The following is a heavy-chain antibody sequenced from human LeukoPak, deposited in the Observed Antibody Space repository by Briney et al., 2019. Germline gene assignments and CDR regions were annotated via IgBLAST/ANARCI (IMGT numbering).Heavy chain of an antibody. D-gene: IGHD4-17*01. CDR2: INSDGSST. CDR1: GFTSSTYW. J-gene: IGHJ4*02. CDR3: VGVTTTTLFDC. V-gene: IGHV3-74*01. Sequence: GGSLRLSCAASGFTSSTYWMHWVRQEPGKGLVWVSRINSDGSSTIYADSVKGRFTISRDNTKNTLYLQMNSLRVEDTAVYYCVGVTTTTLFDCWGQGTLVTVSS.